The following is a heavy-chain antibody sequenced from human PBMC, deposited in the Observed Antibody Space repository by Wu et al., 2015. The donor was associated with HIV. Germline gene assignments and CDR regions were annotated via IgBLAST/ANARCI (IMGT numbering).Heavy chain of an antibody. Sequence: QVHLVQSGAEVKKPGSSVKVSCTASGGTFSSRAISWVRQAPGQGLEWMGRIIPIFDRVHYKQKFQGRVVITADEATSTVYMELGRLTSDDTAVYYCVGPYTGYAYDTFDVWGQGTLVTVSS. CDR1: GGTFSSRA. CDR3: VGPYTGYAYDTFDV. J-gene: IGHJ3*01. CDR2: IIPIFDRV. D-gene: IGHD5-12*01. V-gene: IGHV1-69*13.